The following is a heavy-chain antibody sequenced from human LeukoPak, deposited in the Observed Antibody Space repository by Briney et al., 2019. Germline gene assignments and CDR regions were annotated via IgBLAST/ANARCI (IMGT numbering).Heavy chain of an antibody. D-gene: IGHD1-26*01. CDR3: AKVSVSYPHYFDY. Sequence: GGSLRLSCAASGFTFDDYAMHWVRQAPGKGLEWVSLISGGGGSTYYADSVKGRFTISRDNSKNSLYLQMNSLRTEDNALYYCAKVSVSYPHYFDYWGQGTMVSVSS. J-gene: IGHJ4*02. V-gene: IGHV3-43*02. CDR1: GFTFDDYA. CDR2: ISGGGGST.